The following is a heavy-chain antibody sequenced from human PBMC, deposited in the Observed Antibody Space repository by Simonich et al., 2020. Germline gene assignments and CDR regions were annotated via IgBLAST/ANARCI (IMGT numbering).Heavy chain of an antibody. CDR1: GFTFCIYA. V-gene: IGHV3-23*01. J-gene: IGHJ4*02. D-gene: IGHD3-10*01. CDR2: VRGSGCST. CDR3: AKRSGVSITEPFDY. Sequence: EVQLLESGGGLVQPGGSLRLSWAASGFTFCIYAMGGVGQARGKWLVGVLAVRGSGCSTYYSESVKGLFTISRDNSKITLYMQMNSLRDEDTAGYYCAKRSGVSITEPFDYWGQGTLVTVSS.